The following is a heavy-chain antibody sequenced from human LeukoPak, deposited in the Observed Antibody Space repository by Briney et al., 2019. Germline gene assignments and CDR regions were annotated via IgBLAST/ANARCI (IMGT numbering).Heavy chain of an antibody. J-gene: IGHJ4*02. CDR2: IIPIFGTA. V-gene: IGHV1-69*13. CDR3: ARLRGSSSYLYYLDY. D-gene: IGHD6-6*01. Sequence: SVKVSCKASGGTFSSYAISWVRQAPGQGLEWMGGIIPIFGTANYAQKFQGRVTITADESTSTAYMELSSLRSEDTAVYYCARLRGSSSYLYYLDYWGQGTLVTVSS. CDR1: GGTFSSYA.